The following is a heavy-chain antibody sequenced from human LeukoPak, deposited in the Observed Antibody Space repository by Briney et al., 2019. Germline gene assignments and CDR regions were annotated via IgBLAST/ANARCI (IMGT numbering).Heavy chain of an antibody. CDR1: GFTVSSNY. Sequence: GGSLRLSCAASGFTVSSNYMGWVRQAPGKGLEWVSVIYSDGRIHSADSVKGRFTISRDDSKNTLSLQMNSLRAEDTAVYYCARESGYSYGPAGFFDYWGQGTLVTVSS. J-gene: IGHJ4*02. CDR2: IYSDGRI. D-gene: IGHD5-18*01. CDR3: ARESGYSYGPAGFFDY. V-gene: IGHV3-53*01.